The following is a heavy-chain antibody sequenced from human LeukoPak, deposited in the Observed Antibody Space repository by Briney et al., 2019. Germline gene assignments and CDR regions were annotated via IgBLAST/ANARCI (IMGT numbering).Heavy chain of an antibody. CDR2: ISYDGSNK. CDR3: AKGGIHSGSNWFDP. V-gene: IGHV3-30*18. J-gene: IGHJ5*02. D-gene: IGHD6-13*01. Sequence: GRSLRLSCAVSGFTFSSYGMYWVRQAPGKGLEWVAGISYDGSNKYYADSVKGRFTISRDNAKNTLYLQMNSHRSEDPCVSYCAKGGIHSGSNWFDPWGQGTLVTVSS. CDR1: GFTFSSYG.